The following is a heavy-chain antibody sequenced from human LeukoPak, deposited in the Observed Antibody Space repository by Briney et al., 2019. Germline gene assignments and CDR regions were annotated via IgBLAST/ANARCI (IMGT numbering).Heavy chain of an antibody. D-gene: IGHD5-24*01. CDR3: ARDFVVKMATTTVYYFDY. Sequence: PSETLSLTCTVSGGSISTYYWGWIRQPPGKGLEWIGSIYYSGSTYYNPSLKSRVTISVDTSKNQFSLKLSSVTAADTAVYYCARDFVVKMATTTVYYFDYWGQGTLVTVSS. V-gene: IGHV4-39*07. CDR1: GGSISTYY. J-gene: IGHJ4*02. CDR2: IYYSGST.